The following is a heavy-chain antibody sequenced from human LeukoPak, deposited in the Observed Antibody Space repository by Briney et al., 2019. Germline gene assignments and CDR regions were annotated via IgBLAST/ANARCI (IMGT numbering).Heavy chain of an antibody. CDR2: ISYSGNT. CDR1: GGSIISSDYH. CDR3: ARHVREPIRSSWYLTTLYYFDY. D-gene: IGHD6-13*01. Sequence: PSETLSLTCTVSGGSIISSDYHWGWVRQPPGKGLEWIGTISYSGNTDHNPSLRSRVTISVDTSNNQFSLRLGSVTAADTAVYYCARHVREPIRSSWYLTTLYYFDYWGQGTLVTVSS. V-gene: IGHV4-39*01. J-gene: IGHJ4*02.